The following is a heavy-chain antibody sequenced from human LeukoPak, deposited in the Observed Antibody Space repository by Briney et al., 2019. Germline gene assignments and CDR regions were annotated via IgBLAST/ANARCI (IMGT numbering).Heavy chain of an antibody. CDR3: ARGPPRDFVTSGFYYNY. CDR2: INHSGST. J-gene: IGHJ4*02. Sequence: SETLSLTCAIYGGSFSDYYWSWMRQPPGRGLELIGDINHSGSTNYSPSLPTRVTLSVDTSKNPFSLTLSSVTAANTADYYRARGPPRDFVTSGFYYNYWGQGTRVTVSS. D-gene: IGHD3-22*01. CDR1: GGSFSDYY. V-gene: IGHV4-34*01.